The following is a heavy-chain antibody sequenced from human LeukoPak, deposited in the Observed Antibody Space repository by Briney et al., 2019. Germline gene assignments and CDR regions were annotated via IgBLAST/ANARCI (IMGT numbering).Heavy chain of an antibody. D-gene: IGHD3-3*01. CDR3: ARGAPPLWSGPVDY. Sequence: SVKVSCKASGGTFSSYAISWVRQAPGQGLEWMGGIIPIFGTANYAQKFQGRVTMTRDTSTSTVYMELSSLRSEDTAVYYCARGAPPLWSGPVDYWGQGTLVTVSS. V-gene: IGHV1-69*05. CDR2: IIPIFGTA. CDR1: GGTFSSYA. J-gene: IGHJ4*02.